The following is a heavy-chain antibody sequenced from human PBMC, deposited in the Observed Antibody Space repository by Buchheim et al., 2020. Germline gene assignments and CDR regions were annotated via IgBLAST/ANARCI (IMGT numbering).Heavy chain of an antibody. CDR3: AKDGTLAAAATTYFNY. V-gene: IGHV3-23*01. Sequence: ELQLLESGGGLAQPGGSLRLSCAASGFTFSSYAMSWVRQAPGKGLEWVSVISGSGGARYYADSLKGRFTISRDNSKTTLYLQMNSLRAEETAVYYCAKDGTLAAAATTYFNYWGQGTL. CDR1: GFTFSSYA. CDR2: ISGSGGAR. D-gene: IGHD6-13*01. J-gene: IGHJ4*02.